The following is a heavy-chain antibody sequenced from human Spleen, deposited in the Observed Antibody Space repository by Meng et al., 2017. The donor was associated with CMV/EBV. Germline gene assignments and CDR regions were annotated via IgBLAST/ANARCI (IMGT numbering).Heavy chain of an antibody. CDR2: VNHRGRT. V-gene: IGHV4-34*01. Sequence: SETLSLTCAVYGESLSGYYWSWVRQPQGKGLEWIGEVNHRGRTTYNPSLKSRVTISIDTSKNQFFLNLTSMTAADTGVYYCARVNPSGWYYFDYWGQGTLVTVSS. CDR3: ARVNPSGWYYFDY. CDR1: GESLSGYY. D-gene: IGHD6-19*01. J-gene: IGHJ4*02.